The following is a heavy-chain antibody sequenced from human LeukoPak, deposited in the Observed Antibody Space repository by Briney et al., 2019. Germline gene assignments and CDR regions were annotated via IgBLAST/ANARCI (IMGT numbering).Heavy chain of an antibody. V-gene: IGHV1-24*01. J-gene: IGHJ6*02. Sequence: ASVKVSCKVSGYTLTELSVHWVRQAPGKGLEWMGGSDPEDGETIYAQKFQGRVTMTEDTSTDTAYMELSSLRSEDTAVYYCATDAGIAAARGDYYYGMDVWGQGTTVTVSS. CDR3: ATDAGIAAARGDYYYGMDV. D-gene: IGHD6-13*01. CDR2: SDPEDGET. CDR1: GYTLTELS.